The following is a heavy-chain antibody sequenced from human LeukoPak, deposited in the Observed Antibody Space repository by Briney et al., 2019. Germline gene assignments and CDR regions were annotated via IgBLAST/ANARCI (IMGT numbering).Heavy chain of an antibody. CDR2: ISGSGGST. J-gene: IGHJ6*03. V-gene: IGHV3-23*01. D-gene: IGHD1-20*01. Sequence: GGSLRLSCAASGFPFSSHAMSWVRQASGKGLEWVSAISGSGGSTYYADSVKGRFTISRDNSKNTLYLQMNSLRAEDTAVYYCAKVSSRVTGNMDVWGKGTTVTVSS. CDR3: AKVSSRVTGNMDV. CDR1: GFPFSSHA.